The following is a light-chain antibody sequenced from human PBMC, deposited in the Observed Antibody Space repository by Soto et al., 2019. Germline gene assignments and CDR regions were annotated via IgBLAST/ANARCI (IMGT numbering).Light chain of an antibody. V-gene: IGKV4-1*01. J-gene: IGKJ1*01. Sequence: DIVMTQSPDSLAVSLGERATINSKSSQSVLYSSNNNNYIAWYQQKPGQPPKLIIYWASTRESGVPDRFSGSGSGTDFTLTISSLQAEDVAIYYCQQYYDTPSTFGQGTKV. CDR2: WAS. CDR3: QQYYDTPST. CDR1: QSVLYSSNNNNY.